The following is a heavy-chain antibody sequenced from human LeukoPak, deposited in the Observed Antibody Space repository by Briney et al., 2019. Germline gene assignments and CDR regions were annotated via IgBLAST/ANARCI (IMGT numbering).Heavy chain of an antibody. Sequence: GGSLRLSCAASGFIFGRDSMNWVRQAPGKGLEWVSSISSSSSYIYYADSVKGRFTISRDNSKNSLYLQMNSLRTEDTALYYCAKEDYDSSGYYEYWGQGTLVTVSS. D-gene: IGHD3-22*01. V-gene: IGHV3-21*04. CDR2: ISSSSSYI. CDR1: GFIFGRDS. CDR3: AKEDYDSSGYYEY. J-gene: IGHJ4*02.